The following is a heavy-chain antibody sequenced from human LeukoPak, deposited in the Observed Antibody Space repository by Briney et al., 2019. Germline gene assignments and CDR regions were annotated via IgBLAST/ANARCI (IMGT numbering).Heavy chain of an antibody. J-gene: IGHJ4*02. D-gene: IGHD3-22*01. CDR1: GYTFTSYD. V-gene: IGHV1-8*03. CDR3: ARGTYYDSSGYVVDY. Sequence: ASVKVSCKASGYTFTSYDINWVRQAAGQGLEWMGWMNPNSGNTGYAQKFQGRVTITRNTSISTAYMELSSLRSEDMAVYYCARGTYYDSSGYVVDYWGQGTLVTVSS. CDR2: MNPNSGNT.